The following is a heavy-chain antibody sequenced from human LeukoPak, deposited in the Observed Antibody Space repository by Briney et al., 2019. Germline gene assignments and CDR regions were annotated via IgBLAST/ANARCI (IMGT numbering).Heavy chain of an antibody. CDR2: IYHSGST. D-gene: IGHD6-19*01. V-gene: IGHV4-39*07. CDR1: GGSISSSSYY. CDR3: ARVIPAVAGLFDY. J-gene: IGHJ4*02. Sequence: PSETLSLTCTVSGGSISSSSYYWGWIRQPPGKGLEWIGSIYHSGSTYYNPSLKSRVTIAVETSKNQFSLKLSSVTAADTAVYYCARVIPAVAGLFDYWGQGTLVTVSS.